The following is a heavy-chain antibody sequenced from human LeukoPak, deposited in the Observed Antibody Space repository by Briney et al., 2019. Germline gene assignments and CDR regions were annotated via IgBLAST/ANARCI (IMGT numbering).Heavy chain of an antibody. J-gene: IGHJ4*02. CDR3: ARDAYGYLNKNYFDY. D-gene: IGHD5-24*01. CDR2: IYTSGST. CDR1: GGSISSYY. Sequence: PSETLSLTCTVSGGSISSYYWSWIRQPAGKGLEWIGRIYTSGSTNYNPSLRSRVTMSVDTSKNQFSLKLSSVTAADTAVYYCARDAYGYLNKNYFDYWGQGTLVTVSS. V-gene: IGHV4-4*07.